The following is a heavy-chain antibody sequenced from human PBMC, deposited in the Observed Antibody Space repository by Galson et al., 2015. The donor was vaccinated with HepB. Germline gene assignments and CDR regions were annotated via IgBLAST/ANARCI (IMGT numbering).Heavy chain of an antibody. CDR3: ARGHCSSASCLRFYYYGMDV. CDR1: GFTFRTHA. J-gene: IGHJ6*02. Sequence: SLRLSCAASGFTFRTHAAHWVRQAPGKGLEWVAAIAHDGSKKNYADSVKGRFTISRDNSQNTVYLQMNRLRVEDTAVFYCARGHCSSASCLRFYYYGMDVWGQGTTVTVSS. D-gene: IGHD2-2*01. CDR2: IAHDGSKK. V-gene: IGHV3-30-3*01.